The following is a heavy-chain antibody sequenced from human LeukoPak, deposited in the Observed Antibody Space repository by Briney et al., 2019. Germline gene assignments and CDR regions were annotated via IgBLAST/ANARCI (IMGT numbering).Heavy chain of an antibody. Sequence: GSLRLSCAASGGFAFSSFVLSWVRQAPGKGLEWVSVISTSGDGTYYAESVKGRFTISRDNSKNTLYLQMNSLRVEDTAVYYCANARGNTIPYTWFDSWGQGTLVTVSS. D-gene: IGHD3-16*01. CDR3: ANARGNTIPYTWFDS. V-gene: IGHV3-23*01. J-gene: IGHJ5*01. CDR1: GGFAFSSFV. CDR2: ISTSGDGT.